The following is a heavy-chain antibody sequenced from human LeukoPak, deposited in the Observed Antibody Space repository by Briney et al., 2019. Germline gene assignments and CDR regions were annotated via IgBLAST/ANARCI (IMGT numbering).Heavy chain of an antibody. J-gene: IGHJ4*02. V-gene: IGHV3-23*01. CDR3: ARDWTLNY. Sequence: GGSLRLSCAASASYAMSWVRQAPGKGLERVSAISRSGDDTYYADSVKDRFTISRDNSQNTLYLQLNSLRAEDTAVYYCARDWTLNYWGQGTLVTVSS. D-gene: IGHD3/OR15-3a*01. CDR1: ASYA. CDR2: ISRSGDDT.